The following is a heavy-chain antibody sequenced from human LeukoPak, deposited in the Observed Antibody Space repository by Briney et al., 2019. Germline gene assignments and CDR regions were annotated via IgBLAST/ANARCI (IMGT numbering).Heavy chain of an antibody. CDR2: IYTSGST. CDR3: ARFHCSGGSCYTNWFDP. CDR1: GGSISSGSYY. Sequence: SETLSLTCTVSGGSISSGSYYWSWIRQPAGKGLEWIVRIYTSGSTNYNPSLKSRVTISVDTSKNQFSLKLSSVTAADTAVYYCARFHCSGGSCYTNWFDPWGQGTLVTVSS. D-gene: IGHD2-15*01. J-gene: IGHJ5*02. V-gene: IGHV4-61*02.